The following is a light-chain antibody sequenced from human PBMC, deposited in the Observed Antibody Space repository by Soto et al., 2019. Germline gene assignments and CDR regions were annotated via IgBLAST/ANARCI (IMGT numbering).Light chain of an antibody. CDR1: QRGSCI. Sequence: IVMTQSPATLSVSPGERATLSCRARQRGSCILTWYQQKPCQAPRLLIYGASTRATGLPARFSDRVSGTEVSLTIGGLQAEDFPVYCCQQYNYWPRTFGQGTKVEIK. CDR3: QQYNYWPRT. J-gene: IGKJ1*01. CDR2: GAS. V-gene: IGKV3-15*01.